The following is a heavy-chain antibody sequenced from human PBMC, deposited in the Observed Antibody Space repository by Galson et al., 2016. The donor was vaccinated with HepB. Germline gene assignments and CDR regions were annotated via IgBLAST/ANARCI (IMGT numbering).Heavy chain of an antibody. CDR3: AKAMAAARTNWFDP. Sequence: SLRLSCAASGLTFRNYGMHWVRQAPGQGLEWVAIISHDGSLKFYADSVKGRFTISRDNSKNTLYLQMNSLRPEDTAIYYCAKAMAAARTNWFDPWGQGVLVTVSS. V-gene: IGHV3-30*18. CDR1: GLTFRNYG. CDR2: ISHDGSLK. D-gene: IGHD6-13*01. J-gene: IGHJ5*02.